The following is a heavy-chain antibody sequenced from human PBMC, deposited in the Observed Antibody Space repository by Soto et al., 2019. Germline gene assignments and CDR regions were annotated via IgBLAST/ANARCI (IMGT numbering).Heavy chain of an antibody. D-gene: IGHD3-16*01. Sequence: PXGSLRLSFAASGFPFTNYCMNWVRQTPGKGLMWVSRISPDGSDVGYADSVEGRFTVSRDNAKNTLYLQMHSLRAEDTAMYYCACWGNIVPVAPSDFDRWGQGTLVTVPS. J-gene: IGHJ4*02. CDR2: ISPDGSDV. CDR1: GFPFTNYC. V-gene: IGHV3-74*01. CDR3: ACWGNIVPVAPSDFDR.